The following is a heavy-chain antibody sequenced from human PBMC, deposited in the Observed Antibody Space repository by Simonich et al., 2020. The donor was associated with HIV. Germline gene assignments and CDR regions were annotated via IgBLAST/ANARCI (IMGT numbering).Heavy chain of an antibody. D-gene: IGHD4-17*01. V-gene: IGHV4-34*01. CDR3: ARRHPTTVTTPYFDY. CDR2: INHSVST. J-gene: IGHJ4*02. Sequence: QVQLQQWGAGLLKPSETLSLTCAVYGGSFSGYYWSWIRQPPGKGLEWIGEINHSVSTNYNPSLKSRVTISVDTSKNQFSRKLSSVTAADTAVYYCARRHPTTVTTPYFDYWGQGTLVTVSS. CDR1: GGSFSGYY.